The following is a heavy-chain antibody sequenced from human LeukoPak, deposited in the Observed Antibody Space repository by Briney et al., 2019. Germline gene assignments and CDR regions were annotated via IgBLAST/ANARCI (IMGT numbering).Heavy chain of an antibody. V-gene: IGHV1-46*01. Sequence: GASVKVSCKASGYTFTSYYMHWVRQAPGQGLEWMGIINPSGGSTSYAQKFQGRVTMTRDTSKNQFSLKLSSVTAADTAVYYCARESAGGYVPSYYYYGMDVWGQGTTVTVSS. J-gene: IGHJ6*02. D-gene: IGHD6-25*01. CDR2: INPSGGST. CDR3: ARESAGGYVPSYYYYGMDV. CDR1: GYTFTSYY.